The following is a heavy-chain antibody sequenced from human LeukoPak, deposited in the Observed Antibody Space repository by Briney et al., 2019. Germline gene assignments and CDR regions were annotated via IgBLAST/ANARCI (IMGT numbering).Heavy chain of an antibody. D-gene: IGHD3-10*01. V-gene: IGHV3-48*02. Sequence: PGGSLRLSCAAPGFTFSSYSMNWVRQAPGKGLEWVSYISSSSRSIYYADSVKGRFTISRDNANNSLSLQMNSLRDEDTAVYYCVLGSPFDYWGQGTLVTVSS. CDR2: ISSSSRSI. CDR1: GFTFSSYS. J-gene: IGHJ4*02. CDR3: VLGSPFDY.